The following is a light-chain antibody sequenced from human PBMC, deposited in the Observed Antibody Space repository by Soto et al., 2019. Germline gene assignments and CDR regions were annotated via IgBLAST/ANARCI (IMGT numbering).Light chain of an antibody. CDR2: DVS. J-gene: IGLJ2*01. V-gene: IGLV2-8*01. Sequence: QSVLTQPPSASGSPGQSVTISCTGTSSDVGGYKYVSWYQQHPGKAPKLMIYDVSKRPSGVPDRFTGSKSGNTASLTVSGLQAEDEADYYCSSYAGNNNLVFGGGTKVTVL. CDR1: SSDVGGYKY. CDR3: SSYAGNNNLV.